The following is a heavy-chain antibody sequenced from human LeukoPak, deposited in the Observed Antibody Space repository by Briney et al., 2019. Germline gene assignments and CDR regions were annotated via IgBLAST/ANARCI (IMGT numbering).Heavy chain of an antibody. CDR2: INPSGGST. CDR3: ARVVPAVDAFDV. Sequence: GASVKVSCRASGYTFTSYYMHWVRQAPGQGLEWMGIINPSGGSTSYAQKFQGRVTMTTDTSTSTAYMELRSLRSDDTAVYYCARVVPAVDAFDVWGQGTMVTVSS. J-gene: IGHJ3*01. V-gene: IGHV1-46*01. CDR1: GYTFTSYY. D-gene: IGHD2-2*01.